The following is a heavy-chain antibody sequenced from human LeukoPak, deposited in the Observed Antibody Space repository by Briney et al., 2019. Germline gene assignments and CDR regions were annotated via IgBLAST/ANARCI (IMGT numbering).Heavy chain of an antibody. D-gene: IGHD4-17*01. CDR3: ARACYGDYEWYFDL. Sequence: GASVKVSCKASGYTFTGYYMHWVRRAPGQGREWMGRINPNSGGTNYAQKFQGRVTMTRDTSISTAYMELSRLRSDDTAVYYCARACYGDYEWYFDLWGRGTLVTVSS. CDR2: INPNSGGT. CDR1: GYTFTGYY. J-gene: IGHJ2*01. V-gene: IGHV1-2*06.